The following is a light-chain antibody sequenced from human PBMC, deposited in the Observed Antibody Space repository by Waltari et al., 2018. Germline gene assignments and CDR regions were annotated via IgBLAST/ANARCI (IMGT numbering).Light chain of an antibody. CDR2: RSN. J-gene: IGLJ1*01. Sequence: QSVLTQPPSASGTPGQRVTISCSGSSSNIGSNYVYWFQQLPGTAPKLIICRSNQPPSWVPVRFLGATSGSSASLAISVLRSEDEADYYCASWDASLSGYVFGTGTKVTVL. V-gene: IGLV1-47*01. CDR1: SSNIGSNY. CDR3: ASWDASLSGYV.